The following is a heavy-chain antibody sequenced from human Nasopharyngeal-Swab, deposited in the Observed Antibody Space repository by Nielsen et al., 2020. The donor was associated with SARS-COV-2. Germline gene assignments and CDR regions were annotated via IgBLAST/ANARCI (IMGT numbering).Heavy chain of an antibody. Sequence: GESLEISCAASGFTFSDYYMSWIRQAPGKGLEWVSHISSSGSTISYTDSVEGRFTISRDNAKNSLYLQLNSLRAEETAVYYCATDGDQYYYGSGSYGYWGQGTPVTVSS. CDR3: ATDGDQYYYGSGSYGY. J-gene: IGHJ4*02. D-gene: IGHD3-10*01. V-gene: IGHV3-11*04. CDR2: ISSSGSTI. CDR1: GFTFSDYY.